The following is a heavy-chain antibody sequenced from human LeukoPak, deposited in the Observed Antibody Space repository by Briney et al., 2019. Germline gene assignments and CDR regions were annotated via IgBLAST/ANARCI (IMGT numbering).Heavy chain of an antibody. D-gene: IGHD3-10*01. CDR1: GFTVSSNY. Sequence: GGSLRLSCAASGFTVSSNYMSWVRQAPGEGLEWVSVIYSGGSTYYADSVKGRFTISRDNSKNTLYLQMNSLRAEDTAVYYCARTNYGSGSFQAVYWGQGTLVTVSS. J-gene: IGHJ4*02. CDR3: ARTNYGSGSFQAVY. CDR2: IYSGGST. V-gene: IGHV3-53*01.